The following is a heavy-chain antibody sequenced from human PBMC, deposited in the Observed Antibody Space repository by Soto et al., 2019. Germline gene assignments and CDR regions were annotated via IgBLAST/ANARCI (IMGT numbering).Heavy chain of an antibody. D-gene: IGHD6-13*01. Sequence: WETLSLTCTVSGGSISSSSYYWGWIHQPPGKGLEWIGSIYYSGGNSYSPSLKSRVTISVDTSKNQISLKLSSVSAADTAVYHCATARAAAGAEYFQHRGQGTLVTVSA. V-gene: IGHV4-39*01. CDR2: IYYSGGN. CDR1: GGSISSSSYY. J-gene: IGHJ1*01. CDR3: ATARAAAGAEYFQH.